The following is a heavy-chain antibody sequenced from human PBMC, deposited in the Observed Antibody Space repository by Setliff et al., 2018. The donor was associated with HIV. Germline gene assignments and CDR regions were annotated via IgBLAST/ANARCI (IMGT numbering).Heavy chain of an antibody. J-gene: IGHJ3*02. CDR1: GGTFSSYA. CDR3: ASPTTVTGDAFDI. CDR2: IIPIFGTA. D-gene: IGHD4-17*01. Sequence: GASVKISCKASGGTFSSYAISWVRQAPGQGLEWMGGIIPIFGTANYAQKFQGRVTITADESTSTAYMELSSLRSEDTAVYYCASPTTVTGDAFDIWGQGTMVTVSS. V-gene: IGHV1-69*13.